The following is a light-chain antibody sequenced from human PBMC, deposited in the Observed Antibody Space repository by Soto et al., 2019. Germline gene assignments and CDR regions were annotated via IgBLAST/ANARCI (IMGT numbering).Light chain of an antibody. V-gene: IGKV1-5*03. CDR2: KAS. Sequence: IQMNQSPSTLSASIGDTIIITCRASQSINSWLAWYQQKPGEDPKLLIHKASTLESGVPSRFNGSESGTEFTLTISSLQPDDFATFYCQQYDRFPYTFGQGTKLEIK. CDR3: QQYDRFPYT. J-gene: IGKJ2*01. CDR1: QSINSW.